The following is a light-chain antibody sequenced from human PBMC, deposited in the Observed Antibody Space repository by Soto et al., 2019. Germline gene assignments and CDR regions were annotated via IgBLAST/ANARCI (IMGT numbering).Light chain of an antibody. CDR3: QQRSNWPGIT. CDR2: DAS. Sequence: EVVLTQSLATLSLSPGERATLSCRASQSVYTYLAWYQQKPGQAPRLLIYDASNRATGIPARFSGSGSGTDFTLTISSLEPEDFAVYYCQQRSNWPGITFGQGTRLAI. V-gene: IGKV3-11*01. CDR1: QSVYTY. J-gene: IGKJ5*01.